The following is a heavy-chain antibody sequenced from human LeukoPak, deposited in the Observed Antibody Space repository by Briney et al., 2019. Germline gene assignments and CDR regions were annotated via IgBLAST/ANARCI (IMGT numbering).Heavy chain of an antibody. Sequence: ASVKVSCKASGYTFTSYYMHWVRQAPGQGLEWMGIINPSGGSTSYAQKFQGRVTMTRDTSTSTVYMELSSLRSEDTAVYYCARDPGRWLVRFWFDPWGQGTLVTVSS. V-gene: IGHV1-46*01. CDR2: INPSGGST. D-gene: IGHD6-19*01. CDR1: GYTFTSYY. CDR3: ARDPGRWLVRFWFDP. J-gene: IGHJ5*02.